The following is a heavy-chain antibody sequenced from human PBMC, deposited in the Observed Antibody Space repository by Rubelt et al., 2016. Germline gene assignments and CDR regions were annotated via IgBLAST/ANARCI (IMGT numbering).Heavy chain of an antibody. CDR2: INHSGST. CDR1: GGSFSGYY. Sequence: QVQLQQWGAGLLKPSETLSLTCAVYGGSFSGYYWSWIRQPPGKGLEWIGEINHSGSTYYNLSLKRRVTLSVDTSKNQFVLKLGSVTAADTAVYYCASGSAAAGTRWFDPWGQGTLVTVSS. D-gene: IGHD6-13*01. V-gene: IGHV4-34*01. J-gene: IGHJ5*02. CDR3: ASGSAAAGTRWFDP.